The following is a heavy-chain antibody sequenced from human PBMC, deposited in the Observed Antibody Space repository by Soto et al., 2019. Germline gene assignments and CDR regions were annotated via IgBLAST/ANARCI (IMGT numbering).Heavy chain of an antibody. J-gene: IGHJ5*02. D-gene: IGHD6-19*01. CDR3: ARMYSSGSGWFHT. V-gene: IGHV4-31*03. CDR1: GYSISVGGYY. Sequence: SETLSLTCFVSGYSISVGGYYWSWIRHHPGKGLEWIGSFYSSGSIIYNPSLRSRVSISGDTSSNQFSMSLTSVTAADTARYYCARMYSSGSGWFHTWGQGTLVTVSS. CDR2: FYSSGSI.